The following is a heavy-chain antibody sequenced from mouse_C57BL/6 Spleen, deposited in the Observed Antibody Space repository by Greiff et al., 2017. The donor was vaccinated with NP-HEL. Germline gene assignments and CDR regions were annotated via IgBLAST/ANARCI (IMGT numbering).Heavy chain of an antibody. CDR2: INPNNGGT. J-gene: IGHJ3*01. CDR1: GYTFTDYN. D-gene: IGHD2-4*01. Sequence: VQLQQSGPELVKPGASVKIPCKASGYTFTDYNMDWVKQSHGKSLEWIGDINPNNGGTNYNQKFKGKATLTVDKSSSTAYMELRSLTSEDTAVYYCARWDYDCVFAYWGQGTLVTVSA. V-gene: IGHV1-18*01. CDR3: ARWDYDCVFAY.